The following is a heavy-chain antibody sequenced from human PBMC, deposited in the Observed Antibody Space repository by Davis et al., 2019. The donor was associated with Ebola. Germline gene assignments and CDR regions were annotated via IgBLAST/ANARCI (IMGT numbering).Heavy chain of an antibody. J-gene: IGHJ6*03. Sequence: GESLKISCAASGFTFSSYAMSWVRQAPGKGLEWVSAISGSGGSTYYADSVKGRFTISRDNSKNTLYLQMNSLRAEDTAVYYCAKEGGYSSSWYYYYYYMDVWGKGTTVTVSS. D-gene: IGHD6-13*01. V-gene: IGHV3-23*01. CDR2: ISGSGGST. CDR3: AKEGGYSSSWYYYYYYMDV. CDR1: GFTFSSYA.